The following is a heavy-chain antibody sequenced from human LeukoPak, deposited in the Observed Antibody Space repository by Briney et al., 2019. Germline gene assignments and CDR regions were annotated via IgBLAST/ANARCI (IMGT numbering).Heavy chain of an antibody. CDR3: ASLNWSVAAVS. J-gene: IGHJ5*02. CDR2: TYYCATT. Sequence: KSSETLSLTCTVSGGSISSSSYYWGWLRQPPGKGLEWIGSTYYCATTYYHPSLKIRVTLSVNTSKNQFSLKLTSAPAPDSAVYYCASLNWSVAAVSWGQGPLAIVSS. D-gene: IGHD6-19*01. CDR1: GGSISSSSYY. V-gene: IGHV4-39*01.